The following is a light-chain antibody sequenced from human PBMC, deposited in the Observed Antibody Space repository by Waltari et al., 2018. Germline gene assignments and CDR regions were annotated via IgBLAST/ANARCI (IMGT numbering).Light chain of an antibody. Sequence: DFQMTQSPSSLSASVGETVTITCRASRDISNSLAWYQQQAGRPPKLLLYAASTLQTGVPSRFSGTGSGTEYTLTITSLKPEDFATYYCQQYYGTVFTFGGGTKVEIK. J-gene: IGKJ4*01. CDR1: RDISNS. V-gene: IGKV1-NL1*01. CDR2: AAS. CDR3: QQYYGTVFT.